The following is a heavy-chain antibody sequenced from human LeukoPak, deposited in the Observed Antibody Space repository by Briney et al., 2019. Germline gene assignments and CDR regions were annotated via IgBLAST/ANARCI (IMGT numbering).Heavy chain of an antibody. V-gene: IGHV4-31*03. Sequence: PSQTLSLTCTVSGGSISSGGYYWSWISQHPGKGLEWIGYIYYSGSTYYNPSLKSRVTISVDTSKNQFSLKLSSVTAADTAVYYCARDADYSNNWFDPWGQGTLVTVSS. CDR1: GGSISSGGYY. J-gene: IGHJ5*02. D-gene: IGHD4-4*01. CDR3: ARDADYSNNWFDP. CDR2: IYYSGST.